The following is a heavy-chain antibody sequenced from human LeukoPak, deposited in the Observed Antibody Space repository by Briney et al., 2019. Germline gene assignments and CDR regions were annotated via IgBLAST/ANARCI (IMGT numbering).Heavy chain of an antibody. CDR2: ISGSGGST. J-gene: IGHJ4*02. D-gene: IGHD3-16*01. CDR1: GFTFSSYA. V-gene: IGHV3-23*01. Sequence: PGGSLRLSCAASGFTFSSYAMSWVRQAPGKGLEWVSAISGSGGSTYYADSVKGRFTISRDNSKHTLYLQMNSLRAEDTAVYYCAKLLAGDREYYDYIWGSYAAYWGQGTLVTVSS. CDR3: AKLLAGDREYYDYIWGSYAAY.